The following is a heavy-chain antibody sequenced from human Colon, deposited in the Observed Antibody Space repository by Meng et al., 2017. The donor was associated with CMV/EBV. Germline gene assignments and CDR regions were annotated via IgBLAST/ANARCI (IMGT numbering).Heavy chain of an antibody. V-gene: IGHV3-74*01. CDR1: GFSFSDHH. J-gene: IGHJ3*02. CDR3: ARGDAFDI. CDR2: INSDGSST. Sequence: GGSLRLSCAASGFSFSDHHMDWVRQAPGKGLVWVSRINSDGSSTSYADSVKGRFTISRDNAKNTLYLQMNSLRAEDTAVYYCARGDAFDIWGQGTMVTVSS.